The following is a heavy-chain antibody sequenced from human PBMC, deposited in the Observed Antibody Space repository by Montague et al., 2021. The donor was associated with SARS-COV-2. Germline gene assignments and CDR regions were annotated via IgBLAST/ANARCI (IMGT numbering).Heavy chain of an antibody. V-gene: IGHV2-5*08. CDR3: ARGDLVASDLFDY. CDR1: GFSLSTSGMC. D-gene: IGHD3-10*01. J-gene: IGHJ4*02. CDR2: IDWGDDK. Sequence: PALVKPTQTLTLTCTFSGFSLSTSGMCVSWVRQPPGKALEWLARIDWGDDKRYSPSLKGRLTITKDTSKKQVVLTLTNMDPVDTATYYCARGDLVASDLFDYWGQGTLVTVSS.